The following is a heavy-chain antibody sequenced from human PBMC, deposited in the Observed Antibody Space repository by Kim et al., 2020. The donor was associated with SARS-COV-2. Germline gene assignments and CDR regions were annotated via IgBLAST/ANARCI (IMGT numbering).Heavy chain of an antibody. CDR2: ISAYNGNT. Sequence: ASVKVSCKASGYTFTSYGISWVRQAPGQGLEWMGWISAYNGNTNYAQKLQGIVTMTTDTSTSTAYMELRSLRSDDTAVYYCAKNIKYCSSTSCSNNYYYGMDVWGQGTTVTVSS. J-gene: IGHJ6*02. D-gene: IGHD2-2*01. CDR1: GYTFTSYG. CDR3: AKNIKYCSSTSCSNNYYYGMDV. V-gene: IGHV1-18*01.